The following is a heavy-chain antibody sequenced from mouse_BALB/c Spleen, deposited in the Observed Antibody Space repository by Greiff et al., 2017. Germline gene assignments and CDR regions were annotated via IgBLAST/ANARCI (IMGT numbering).Heavy chain of an antibody. CDR3: ARTADYGNNYYAMDY. Sequence: EVQLQESGPGLVKPSQSLSLTCSVTGYSITSGYYWNWIRQFPGNKLEWMGYISYDGSNNYNPYLKNRISITRDTSKNQFFLKLNSVTTEDTATSYGARTADYGNNYYAMDYWGQGTSVTVSS. V-gene: IGHV3-6*02. CDR1: GYSITSGYY. D-gene: IGHD2-1*01. J-gene: IGHJ4*01. CDR2: ISYDGSN.